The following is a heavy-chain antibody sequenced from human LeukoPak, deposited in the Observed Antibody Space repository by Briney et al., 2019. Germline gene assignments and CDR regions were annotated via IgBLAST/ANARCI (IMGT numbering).Heavy chain of an antibody. V-gene: IGHV1-18*01. D-gene: IGHD3-10*01. CDR3: ARPWNRGVIIAPPDY. CDR2: ISAYNGNT. CDR1: GYTFTSFA. Sequence: ASVKVSCKASGYTFTSFAISWVRQAPGQGLEWMGWISAYNGNTNYAQKLQGRVTMTTDTSTSTAFMELRSLRSDDTAVYYCARPWNRGVIIAPPDYWGQGTLVTVSS. J-gene: IGHJ4*02.